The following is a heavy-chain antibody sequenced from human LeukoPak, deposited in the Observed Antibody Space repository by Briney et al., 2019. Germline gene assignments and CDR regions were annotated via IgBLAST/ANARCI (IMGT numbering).Heavy chain of an antibody. CDR3: AKEWIRGVINY. CDR2: ISNDGYNK. Sequence: GRSLRLSCAASGFTFNSYGMHWVRQAPGEGLEWVAVISNDGYNKYYTDSVKGRFTISRDNSKNTLYLRMNSLRAEDTAVYYCAKEWIRGVINYWGQGTLVIVSS. J-gene: IGHJ4*02. CDR1: GFTFNSYG. V-gene: IGHV3-30*18. D-gene: IGHD3-10*01.